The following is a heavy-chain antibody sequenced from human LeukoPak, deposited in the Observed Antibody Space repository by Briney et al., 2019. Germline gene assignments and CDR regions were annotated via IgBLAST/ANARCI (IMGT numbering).Heavy chain of an antibody. D-gene: IGHD4-17*01. Sequence: GGSLRLSCAASGFTFSDYYMSWIRQAPGKGLEWVSDISSSSSYTDYADSVKGRFTISRDNAKNSLYLQMNSLRAEDTAVYYCVRGGRVTTVINYWGQGTLVTVSS. CDR1: GFTFSDYY. CDR2: ISSSSSYT. J-gene: IGHJ4*02. V-gene: IGHV3-11*03. CDR3: VRGGRVTTVINY.